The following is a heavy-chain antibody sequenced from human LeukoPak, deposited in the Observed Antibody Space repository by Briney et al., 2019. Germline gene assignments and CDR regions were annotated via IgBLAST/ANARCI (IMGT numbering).Heavy chain of an antibody. CDR1: GGTFSSYA. D-gene: IGHD6-19*01. CDR2: IIPIFGTA. CDR3: AGRYSSGWDPPYFDY. V-gene: IGHV1-69*01. J-gene: IGHJ4*02. Sequence: SVKVSCKASGGTFSSYAISWVRQAPGKGLEWMGGIIPIFGTANYAQKFQGRVTITADESTSTAYMELSSLRSEDTAVYYCAGRYSSGWDPPYFDYWGQGTLVTVSS.